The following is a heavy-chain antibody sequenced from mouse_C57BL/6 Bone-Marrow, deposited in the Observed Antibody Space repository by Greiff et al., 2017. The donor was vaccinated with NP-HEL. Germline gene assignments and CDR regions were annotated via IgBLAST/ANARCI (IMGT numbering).Heavy chain of an antibody. J-gene: IGHJ1*03. D-gene: IGHD1-1*01. CDR2: ISSGGDYI. CDR3: TRRVVAYWYFDV. Sequence: EVMLVESGEGLVKPGGSLKLSCAASGFTFSSYAMSWVRQTPEKRLEWVAYISSGGDYIYYADTVKGRFTISRDNARNTLYLQMSSLKSEDTAMYYCTRRVVAYWYFDVWGTGTTVTVSS. CDR1: GFTFSSYA. V-gene: IGHV5-9-1*02.